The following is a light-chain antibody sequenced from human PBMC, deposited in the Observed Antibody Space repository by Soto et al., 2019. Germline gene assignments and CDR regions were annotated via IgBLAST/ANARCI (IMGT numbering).Light chain of an antibody. V-gene: IGKV2-28*01. CDR1: QSLLHGNGYNY. Sequence: DIVMTQSPLSLPVTPGEPASISCRSSQSLLHGNGYNYLDWYLRKPGQSPQLLIYLASNRASGVPARFSGSGSGTDFTLKISRVEAEDVGVYYCMQALQTLSITFGQGTRLEIK. CDR3: MQALQTLSIT. J-gene: IGKJ5*01. CDR2: LAS.